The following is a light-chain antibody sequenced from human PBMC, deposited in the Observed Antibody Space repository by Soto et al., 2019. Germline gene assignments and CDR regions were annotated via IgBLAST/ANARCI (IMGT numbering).Light chain of an antibody. V-gene: IGLV2-8*01. CDR3: RSFAGGSYNCV. Sequence: QSVLTQPPSASGSPGQSVTISCTGTSSDVGGYNFVSWYQHHQGKAPKLMIYEVSKRPSGVPDRFSGSKSGNTASLTVSGLQAEDEADYYCRSFAGGSYNCVFGGVTKLTVL. CDR2: EVS. CDR1: SSDVGGYNF. J-gene: IGLJ2*01.